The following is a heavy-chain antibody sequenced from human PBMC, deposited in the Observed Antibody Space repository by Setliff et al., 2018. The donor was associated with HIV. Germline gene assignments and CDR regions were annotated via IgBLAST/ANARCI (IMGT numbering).Heavy chain of an antibody. CDR3: ARGYPVSYYYYMDV. CDR1: GGSISSGGYY. CDR2: IYYSGST. J-gene: IGHJ6*03. V-gene: IGHV4-31*03. D-gene: IGHD3-16*02. Sequence: PSETLSLTCTVSGGSISSGGYYWSWIRQQPGKGLEWIGYIYYSGSTYYNPSLKSRVTISVDTSKNQFSLKLSSVTAADTAVYYCARGYPVSYYYYMDVWGTGTAVTVSS.